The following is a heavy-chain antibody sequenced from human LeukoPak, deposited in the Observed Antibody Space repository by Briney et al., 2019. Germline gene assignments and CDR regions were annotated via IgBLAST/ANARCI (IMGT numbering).Heavy chain of an antibody. CDR3: AALFRMDYYDSSGYNPHDAFDI. Sequence: GASVKVSCKASGYTFTGYYMHWVRQAPGQGLEWMGWINPNSGGTNYAQKFQGRVTMTRDTSISTAYMELSRLRSDDTAVYYCAALFRMDYYDSSGYNPHDAFDIWGQGTMVTVSS. D-gene: IGHD3-22*01. J-gene: IGHJ3*02. CDR2: INPNSGGT. V-gene: IGHV1-2*02. CDR1: GYTFTGYY.